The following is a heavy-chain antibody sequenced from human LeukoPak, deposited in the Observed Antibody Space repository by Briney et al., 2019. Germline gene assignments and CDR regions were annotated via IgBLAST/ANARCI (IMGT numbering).Heavy chain of an antibody. CDR2: IWYDGSNK. D-gene: IGHD3-22*01. Sequence: GGSLRLSCAASGFTFSSYGMHWVRQAPGKGLEWVAVIWYDGSNKYYADSVKGRFTTSRDNSKNTLYLQMNSLRAEDTAVYYCARDALVVYAFDIWGQGTMVTVSS. CDR3: ARDALVVYAFDI. J-gene: IGHJ3*02. V-gene: IGHV3-33*01. CDR1: GFTFSSYG.